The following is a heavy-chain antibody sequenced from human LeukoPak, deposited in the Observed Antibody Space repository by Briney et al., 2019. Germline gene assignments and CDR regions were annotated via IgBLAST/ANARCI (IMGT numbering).Heavy chain of an antibody. V-gene: IGHV3-21*01. CDR2: ISSSSSYI. CDR3: ARDSHGDAFDI. Sequence: GGSQRLSCAASGFTFSSYSMNWVRQAPGKGLEWVSSISSSSSYIYYADSVKGRFTISRDNAKNSLYLQMNSLRAEDTAVYYCARDSHGDAFDIWGQGTMVTVSS. J-gene: IGHJ3*02. CDR1: GFTFSSYS.